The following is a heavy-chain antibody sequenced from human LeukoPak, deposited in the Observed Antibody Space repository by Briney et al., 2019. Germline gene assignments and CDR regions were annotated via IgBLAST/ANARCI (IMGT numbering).Heavy chain of an antibody. CDR1: GYTFTGYY. V-gene: IGHV1-2*02. CDR2: INPNSGGT. CDR3: ARDYDAYCGGDCYSGTFDY. Sequence: ASVKASCKASGYTFTGYYMHWVRQAPGQGLEWMGWINPNSGGTNYAQKFQGRVTMTRDTSISTAYMELSRLRSDDTAVYYCARDYDAYCGGDCYSGTFDYWGQGTLVTVSS. J-gene: IGHJ4*02. D-gene: IGHD2-21*02.